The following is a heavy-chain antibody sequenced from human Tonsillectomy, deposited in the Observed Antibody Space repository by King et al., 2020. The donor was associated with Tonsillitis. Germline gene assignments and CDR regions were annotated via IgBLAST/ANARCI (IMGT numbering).Heavy chain of an antibody. CDR3: AKDIGEYNWNDVRLNAFDI. D-gene: IGHD1-20*01. V-gene: IGHV3-9*01. CDR2: ISGNSGSI. J-gene: IGHJ3*02. CDR1: GFTFDDYA. Sequence: VQLVESGGGLVQPGRSLRLSCAASGFTFDDYAMHWVRRAPGKGLEWVSGISGNSGSIGYADSVKGRFTSSRDNAKNSLYLQMNSLRAEDTALYYCAKDIGEYNWNDVRLNAFDIWGQGTMVTVSS.